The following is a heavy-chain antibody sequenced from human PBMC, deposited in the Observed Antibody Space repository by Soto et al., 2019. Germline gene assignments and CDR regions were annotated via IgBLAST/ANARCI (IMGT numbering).Heavy chain of an antibody. V-gene: IGHV2-5*02. D-gene: IGHD1-1*01. CDR3: AHRAGLQGNWNGGSFDF. Sequence: QITLKESGPTRVKPTQTLTLTCTFSGFSLSTSGVGVGWIRQPPGKALERLALIYWDDERYSPSLKSRLTITKDTSKNQVVLTLTNVDPVDTATYYCAHRAGLQGNWNGGSFDFWGQGALVTVSS. J-gene: IGHJ4*02. CDR1: GFSLSTSGVG. CDR2: IYWDDE.